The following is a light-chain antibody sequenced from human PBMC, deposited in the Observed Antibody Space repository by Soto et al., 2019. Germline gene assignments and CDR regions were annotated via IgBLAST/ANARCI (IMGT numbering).Light chain of an antibody. CDR1: ETISTF. V-gene: IGKV1-39*01. J-gene: IGKJ5*01. Sequence: DIQLTQSPSSLSASVGDRVTMTCRASETISTFLNWYQHKPGKAPKLLISAASRLQSGVPPRFSGSGSGTDFTLNIHSLRPEDFASYYCQQSYSSPPITFGPGTRLEIK. CDR2: AAS. CDR3: QQSYSSPPIT.